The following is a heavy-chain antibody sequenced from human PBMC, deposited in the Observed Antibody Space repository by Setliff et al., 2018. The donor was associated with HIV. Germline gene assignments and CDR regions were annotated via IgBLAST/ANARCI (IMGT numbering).Heavy chain of an antibody. Sequence: GESLKISCQGSGYTFTNYWIGWVRQMPGKGLEWMGIMYPGASDTRYSPSFQGLVTISADKSITTAYLQWSSLKASDTAMYYCARRAFNGYYFDSWGQGTLVTVSS. J-gene: IGHJ4*02. CDR2: MYPGASDT. V-gene: IGHV5-51*01. CDR3: ARRAFNGYYFDS. CDR1: GYTFTNYW. D-gene: IGHD2-8*01.